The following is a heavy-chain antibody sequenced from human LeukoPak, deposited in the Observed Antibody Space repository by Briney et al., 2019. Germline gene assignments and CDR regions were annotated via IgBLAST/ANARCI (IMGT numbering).Heavy chain of an antibody. CDR3: GRHGRSYGSGSYYDY. V-gene: IGHV5-10-1*01. Sequence: GESPKISCQGSGYSFTSYWISWVRQMPGKGLEWMGGIDPSDSYMDYSPSFQGHVTISADKSISTAYLQWSSLKASDTAIYYCGRHGRSYGSGSYYDYWGQGTLVTVSP. CDR2: IDPSDSYM. CDR1: GYSFTSYW. J-gene: IGHJ4*02. D-gene: IGHD3-10*01.